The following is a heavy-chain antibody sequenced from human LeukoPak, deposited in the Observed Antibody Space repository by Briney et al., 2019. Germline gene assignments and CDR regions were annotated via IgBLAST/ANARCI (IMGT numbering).Heavy chain of an antibody. D-gene: IGHD5/OR15-5a*01. CDR1: GGSITSYY. J-gene: IGHJ5*02. V-gene: IGHV4-4*09. Sequence: SETLSLTCTVSGGSITSYYWSWIRQPPGKGLEWIGYIYTSGSTNYNPSLKSRVTMSVDTSKNQFSLKLSSVTAADTAVYYCARDSSVWNWFDPWGQGTLVTVSS. CDR2: IYTSGST. CDR3: ARDSSVWNWFDP.